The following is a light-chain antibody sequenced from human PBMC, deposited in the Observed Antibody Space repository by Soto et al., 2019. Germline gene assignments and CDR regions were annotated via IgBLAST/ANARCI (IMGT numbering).Light chain of an antibody. Sequence: DIQMSQSPSFLSASVGDRVTITCRASRTISSYVNWYQQKQGKAPKLLIYAASNLQSGVPSRFSGSGSGTDFTLTISSLKPEDFATYYCQQSYSSQNAFGRGTHLEIK. CDR3: QQSYSSQNA. CDR1: RTISSY. CDR2: AAS. V-gene: IGKV1-39*01. J-gene: IGKJ2*01.